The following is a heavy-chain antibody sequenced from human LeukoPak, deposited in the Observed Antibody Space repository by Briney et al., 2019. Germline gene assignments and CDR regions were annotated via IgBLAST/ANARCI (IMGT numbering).Heavy chain of an antibody. CDR2: INHSGGT. CDR3: ARGSSIAVAGTGYYFDY. V-gene: IGHV4-34*01. J-gene: IGHJ4*02. CDR1: GGSFSGYY. Sequence: SETLSLTCAVYGGSFSGYYWSWIRQPPGKGLEWIGEINHSGGTNYNPSLKSRVTISVDRSKNQFSLKLSSLTAADTAVYYCARGSSIAVAGTGYYFDYRGQGTLVTVSS. D-gene: IGHD6-19*01.